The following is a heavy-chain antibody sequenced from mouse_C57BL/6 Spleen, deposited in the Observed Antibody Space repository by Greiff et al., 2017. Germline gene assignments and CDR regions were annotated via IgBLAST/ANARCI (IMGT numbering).Heavy chain of an antibody. Sequence: VQGVESGPGLVAPSQSLSITCTVSGFSLTSYGVDWVRQSPGKGLEWLGVIWGVGSTNYNSALKSSLSINKDNSKSQVFLKMNSLQTDDTAMYYCATLRWFAYWGQGTLVTVSA. V-gene: IGHV2-6*01. CDR2: IWGVGST. CDR1: GFSLTSYG. J-gene: IGHJ3*01. D-gene: IGHD2-12*01. CDR3: ATLRWFAY.